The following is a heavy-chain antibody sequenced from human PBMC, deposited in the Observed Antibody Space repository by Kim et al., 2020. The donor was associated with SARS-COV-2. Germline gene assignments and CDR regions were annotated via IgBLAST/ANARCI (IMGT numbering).Heavy chain of an antibody. CDR2: INAGNGNT. V-gene: IGHV1-3*01. Sequence: ASVKVSCKASGYTFTSYAMHWVRQAPGQRLEWMGWINAGNGNTKYSQKFQGRVTITRDTSASTAYMELSSLRSEDTAVYYCARARALGGSSGLSPAPYWGQGTLVTVSS. J-gene: IGHJ4*02. CDR3: ARARALGGSSGLSPAPY. CDR1: GYTFTSYA. D-gene: IGHD1-26*01.